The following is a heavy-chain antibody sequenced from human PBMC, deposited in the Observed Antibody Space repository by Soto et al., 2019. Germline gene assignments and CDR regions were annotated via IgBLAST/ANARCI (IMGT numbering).Heavy chain of an antibody. Sequence: QVQLVQSGAEVKKPGSSVKVSCKASGGTFGSYAISWVRQAPGQGLEWMGGIIPIPGTANYAQKFQGRVTIAADESTSTTYMELSSLRSEDTAVDYCARSQGSSTSLEIYDYYYYGMDVWGQGTTVTVSS. CDR3: ARSQGSSTSLEIYDYYYYGMDV. D-gene: IGHD2-2*01. CDR2: IIPIPGTA. J-gene: IGHJ6*02. V-gene: IGHV1-69*01. CDR1: GGTFGSYA.